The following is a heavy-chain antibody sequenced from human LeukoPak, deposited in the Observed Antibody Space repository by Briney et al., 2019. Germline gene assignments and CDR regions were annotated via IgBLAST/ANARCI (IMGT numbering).Heavy chain of an antibody. CDR1: GFTFSSHG. V-gene: IGHV3-48*04. CDR3: VRGGGRGDYNERYYFDY. Sequence: GGSLRLSCAASGFTFSSHGMNWVRQAPGKGLEWVSYISSSGSTIYYADSVKGRFTISRDNAKNSLYLQMNSLRAEDTAVYYCVRGGGRGDYNERYYFDYWGQGTLVTVSS. J-gene: IGHJ4*02. CDR2: ISSSGSTI. D-gene: IGHD3-22*01.